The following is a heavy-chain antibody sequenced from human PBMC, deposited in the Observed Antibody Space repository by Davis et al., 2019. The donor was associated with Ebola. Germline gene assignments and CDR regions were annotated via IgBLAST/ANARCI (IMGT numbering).Heavy chain of an antibody. CDR3: ARVGYKGYGNYYYGVDV. Sequence: SETLSLTCAVYGGSLSGYYWSWIRQPPGKGLEWIGDIDHSGSTNYNPSLKSRVTISVDTSKNQFSLKLSAVTAADTAVYFCARVGYKGYGNYYYGVDVWGQGNTVSVSS. D-gene: IGHD1-1*01. CDR2: IDHSGST. V-gene: IGHV4-34*01. J-gene: IGHJ6*02. CDR1: GGSLSGYY.